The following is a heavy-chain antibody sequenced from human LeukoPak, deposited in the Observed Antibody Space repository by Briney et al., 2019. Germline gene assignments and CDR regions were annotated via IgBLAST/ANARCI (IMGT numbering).Heavy chain of an antibody. CDR1: GGSISSGDYY. J-gene: IGHJ6*03. CDR2: IYYSGST. V-gene: IGHV4-30-4*08. CDR3: ARGGYDYGGNPEKRYYYYYIDV. D-gene: IGHD4-23*01. Sequence: SETLSLTCTVSGGSISSGDYYWSWIRQPPGKGLEWIGYIYYSGSTYYNPSLKSRVTISVDTSKNQFSLKLSSVTAADTAVYYCARGGYDYGGNPEKRYYYYYIDVWGKGTTVTVSS.